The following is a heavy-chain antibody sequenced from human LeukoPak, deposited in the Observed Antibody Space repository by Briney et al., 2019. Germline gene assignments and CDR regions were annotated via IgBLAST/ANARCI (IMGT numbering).Heavy chain of an antibody. CDR2: IYPGDSDT. D-gene: IGHD6-19*01. CDR3: ARLGSYSTGWADY. J-gene: IGHJ4*02. CDR1: GYSFTTYW. V-gene: IGHV5-51*01. Sequence: GESLKISCKGSGYSFTTYWIGWVRQMPGKGLEWMGFIYPGDSDTTYSPSFQGQVTISADKSISTAYLQWSSLKASDTAMYYCARLGSYSTGWADYWGQGTLVTVSS.